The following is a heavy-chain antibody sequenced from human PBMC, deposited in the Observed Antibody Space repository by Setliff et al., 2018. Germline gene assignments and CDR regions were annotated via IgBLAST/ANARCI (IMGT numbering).Heavy chain of an antibody. V-gene: IGHV4-38-2*02. D-gene: IGHD6-13*01. CDR2: IYHSGST. Sequence: SETLSLTCAVSGYSISSGYYWGWIRQPPGKGLEWIGSIYHSGSTYYNPSLKSRVTISVDTFKNQFSLKLSSVTAADTAVYYCARETTYSSSWYGWFDPWGQGTLVTVSS. CDR3: ARETTYSSSWYGWFDP. CDR1: GYSISSGYY. J-gene: IGHJ5*02.